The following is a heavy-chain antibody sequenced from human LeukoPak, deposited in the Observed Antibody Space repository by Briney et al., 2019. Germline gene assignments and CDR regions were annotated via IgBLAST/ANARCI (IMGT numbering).Heavy chain of an antibody. D-gene: IGHD3-9*01. Sequence: MSGGSLRLSCAASGFTFSDYYMSWIRQAPGKGLEWVSYISSSSSYTNYAASVNGRFTISRDNAKNSLYLQMNSLRAEDTAVYYCASLYDILTGRRRYFDYWGQGTLVTVSS. CDR2: ISSSSSYT. CDR3: ASLYDILTGRRRYFDY. CDR1: GFTFSDYY. V-gene: IGHV3-11*06. J-gene: IGHJ4*02.